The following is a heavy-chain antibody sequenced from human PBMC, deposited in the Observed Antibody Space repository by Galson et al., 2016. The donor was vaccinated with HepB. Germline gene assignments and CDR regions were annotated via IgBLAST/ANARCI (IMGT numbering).Heavy chain of an antibody. D-gene: IGHD2-15*01. V-gene: IGHV1-69*06. Sequence: SVKVSCKGPGGTFVSHAISWVRQAPGQGLEWVGGIIPLFGTENYAQKFQGRVPITADRDRTTAYMEMRSLGSEDTAVYYCATRPCSGDSCYSGYYYGLDVWGQGTMLTVSS. CDR3: ATRPCSGDSCYSGYYYGLDV. CDR1: GGTFVSHA. J-gene: IGHJ6*02. CDR2: IIPLFGTE.